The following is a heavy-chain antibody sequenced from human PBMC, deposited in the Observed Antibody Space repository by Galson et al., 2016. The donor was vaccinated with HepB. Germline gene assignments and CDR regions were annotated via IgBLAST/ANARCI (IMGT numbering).Heavy chain of an antibody. Sequence: QSGAEVKKPGESLKISCEASGYNFNTDWIAWVRQMPGRGLEYMGIISPGDSDTTYSPSFHAQVTISADKSIRTAYLQWSSLRASDSATYYCARLKEERIIRRPPYYYYMDVWGQGTIVTVSS. CDR1: GYNFNTDW. D-gene: IGHD2-15*01. V-gene: IGHV5-51*01. CDR3: ARLKEERIIRRPPYYYYMDV. J-gene: IGHJ6*03. CDR2: ISPGDSDT.